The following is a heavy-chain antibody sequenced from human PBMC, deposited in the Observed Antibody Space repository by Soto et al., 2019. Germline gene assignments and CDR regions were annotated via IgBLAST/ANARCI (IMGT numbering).Heavy chain of an antibody. J-gene: IGHJ4*02. CDR2: IIPIFGTA. V-gene: IGHV1-69*13. CDR1: GGTFSSYA. D-gene: IGHD6-13*01. CDR3: ARKVSSWYYFDY. Sequence: ASVKVSCKASGGTFSSYAISWVRQAPGQGLEWMGGIIPIFGTANYAQKFQGRVTITADESTSTAYMELSSLRSEDTAVYYCARKVSSWYYFDYWGQGTLVTVS.